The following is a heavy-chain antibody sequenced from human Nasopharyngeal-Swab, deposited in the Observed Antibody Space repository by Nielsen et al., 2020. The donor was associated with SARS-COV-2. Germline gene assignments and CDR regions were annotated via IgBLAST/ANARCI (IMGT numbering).Heavy chain of an antibody. J-gene: IGHJ6*02. Sequence: WIRQPPGKGLEWVAVISYDGSNKYYADSVKGRFTISRDNSKNTLYLQMNSLRAEDTAVYYCAKDLEGQWLGYYYGMDVWGQGTTVTVSS. CDR3: AKDLEGQWLGYYYGMDV. D-gene: IGHD6-19*01. CDR2: ISYDGSNK. V-gene: IGHV3-30*18.